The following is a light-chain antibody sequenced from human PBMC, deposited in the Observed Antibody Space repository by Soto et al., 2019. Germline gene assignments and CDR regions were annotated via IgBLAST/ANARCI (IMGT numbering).Light chain of an antibody. CDR3: QQYGKSPLT. V-gene: IGKV3-20*01. J-gene: IGKJ4*02. CDR2: AAS. Sequence: EILLTQSPGTLSLSPGERATLFCRASQSVSRSYLAWYQQKPGQAPSLLIFAASSRAAGIPKRFSGAGSGTDVTLTISRLEPEDFAVYYCQQYGKSPLTFGGGTKVEIK. CDR1: QSVSRSY.